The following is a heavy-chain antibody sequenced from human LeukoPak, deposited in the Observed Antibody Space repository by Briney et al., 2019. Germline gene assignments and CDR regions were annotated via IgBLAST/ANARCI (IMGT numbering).Heavy chain of an antibody. D-gene: IGHD2-2*01. CDR2: ISGSGGST. Sequence: GGSLRLSCAASGFTFSGYVMAWVRQAPGKGLEWVSTISGSGGSTYYADSVKGRFTISRDNSKNTLYLQMNSLRAEDTAVYYCAKALSSREYFQHWGQGTLVTVSS. V-gene: IGHV3-23*01. CDR1: GFTFSGYV. J-gene: IGHJ1*01. CDR3: AKALSSREYFQH.